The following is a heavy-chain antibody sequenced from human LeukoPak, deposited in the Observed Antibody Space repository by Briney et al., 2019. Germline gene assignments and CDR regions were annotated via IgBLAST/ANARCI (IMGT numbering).Heavy chain of an antibody. D-gene: IGHD2-2*01. V-gene: IGHV4-34*01. CDR3: ARVTSQLGWFDP. J-gene: IGHJ5*02. CDR1: GGSFSGYY. CDR2: ISHSGST. Sequence: SETLSLTCAVYGGSFSGYYWSWIRQPPGKGLEWIGSISHSGSTYYKPSLKSRVTISVDTSKNQFSLKLRSVTAADTAVYYCARVTSQLGWFDPWGQGTLVTVSS.